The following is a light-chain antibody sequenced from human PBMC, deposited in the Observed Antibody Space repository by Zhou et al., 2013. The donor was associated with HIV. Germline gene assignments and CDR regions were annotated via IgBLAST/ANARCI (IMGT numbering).Light chain of an antibody. V-gene: IGKV1-5*01. CDR2: DAS. CDR3: QQYNSYGGT. Sequence: DIQMTQSPSTLAASIGDGVIITCRATYNVDKSLAWYQQKPGKPPKLLVYDASTLENGVSSRFRGRGSGTEFTLTISNVQPDDFATYYCQQYNSYGGTFGQGTKLEIK. J-gene: IGKJ2*01. CDR1: YNVDKS.